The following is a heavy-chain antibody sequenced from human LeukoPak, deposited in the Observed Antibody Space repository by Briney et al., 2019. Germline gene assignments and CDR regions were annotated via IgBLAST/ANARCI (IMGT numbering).Heavy chain of an antibody. D-gene: IGHD3-16*02. CDR3: ARLSHWFDP. V-gene: IGHV4-61*02. Sequence: PSETLSLTRTVSGGSISSGSYYWSWIRQPAGKGLEWIGRIYTSGSTNYNPSLKSRVTISVDTSKNQFSLKLSSVTAADTAVYYCARLSHWFDPWGQGTLVTVSS. J-gene: IGHJ5*02. CDR2: IYTSGST. CDR1: GGSISSGSYY.